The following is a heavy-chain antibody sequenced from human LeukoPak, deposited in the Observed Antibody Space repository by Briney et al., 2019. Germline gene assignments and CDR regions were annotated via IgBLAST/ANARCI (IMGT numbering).Heavy chain of an antibody. CDR1: GFTFNTYT. J-gene: IGHJ3*01. V-gene: IGHV3-48*04. Sequence: GGSLRLSCAASGFTFNTYTINWVRQAPGKGLEWVSYISTTGSSIYYADSVKGRFTISRDNVKNLLYLQMNSLRVEDTAGYYCAKEVTYGGAAFDVWGQGTTVTVSS. CDR2: ISTTGSSI. D-gene: IGHD2-21*02. CDR3: AKEVTYGGAAFDV.